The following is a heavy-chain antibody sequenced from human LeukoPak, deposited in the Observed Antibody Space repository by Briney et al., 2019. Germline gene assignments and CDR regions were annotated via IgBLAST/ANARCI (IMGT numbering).Heavy chain of an antibody. CDR2: INHSGST. D-gene: IGHD4-17*01. CDR3: ARGTMTTVTYYLDY. CDR1: CGSFSGYY. Sequence: SETLSLTCAVDCGSFSGYYASWIRQPPGKGLEWIGEINHSGSTNYNPSLKSRVTISVDTSKNQFSLKLSSVTAADTAVYYCARGTMTTVTYYLDYWGQGTLVTVSS. J-gene: IGHJ4*02. V-gene: IGHV4-34*01.